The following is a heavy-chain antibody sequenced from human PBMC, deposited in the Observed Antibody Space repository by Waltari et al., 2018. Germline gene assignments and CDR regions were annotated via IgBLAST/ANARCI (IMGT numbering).Heavy chain of an antibody. Sequence: QVQLVQSGAEVKKPGSSVKVSCQASGGTFSSYAISWVRQAPGQGLEWMGGIIPIFGTANYAQKFQCRVTITADESTSTAYMELSSLRSEDTAVYYCARGTDYDFWSGRPNYFDYWGQGTLVTVSS. D-gene: IGHD3-3*01. J-gene: IGHJ4*02. V-gene: IGHV1-69*01. CDR1: GGTFSSYA. CDR2: IIPIFGTA. CDR3: ARGTDYDFWSGRPNYFDY.